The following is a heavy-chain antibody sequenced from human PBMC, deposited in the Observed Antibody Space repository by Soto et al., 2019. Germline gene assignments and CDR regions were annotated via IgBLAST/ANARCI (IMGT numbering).Heavy chain of an antibody. D-gene: IGHD3-22*01. CDR2: ISGSGGST. J-gene: IGHJ5*02. CDR1: GFTFSSYA. CDR3: AKDPLSRYYDSSCSNWFDP. V-gene: IGHV3-23*01. Sequence: GGSLRLSCAASGFTFSSYAMSWVRQAPGKGLEWVSAISGSGGSTYYADSVKGRFTISRDNSKNTLYLQMNSMRAEDTAVYYCAKDPLSRYYDSSCSNWFDPWGQGTLVTVSS.